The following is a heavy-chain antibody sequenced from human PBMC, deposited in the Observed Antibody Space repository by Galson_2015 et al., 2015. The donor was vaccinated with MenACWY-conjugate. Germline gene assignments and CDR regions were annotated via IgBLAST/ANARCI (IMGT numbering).Heavy chain of an antibody. CDR3: ARDSPYIRYCTGIICYRGADY. CDR1: GYTFTSYG. CDR2: ISAYNGNT. V-gene: IGHV1-18*04. J-gene: IGHJ4*02. D-gene: IGHD2-8*02. Sequence: SVKVSCKASGYTFTSYGISWVRQAPGQGLEWMGWISAYNGNTNYAQKFQGRVTMTTDTSTSTAYMELRSLRPDDTAVYYCARDSPYIRYCTGIICYRGADYWGQGTLVTVSS.